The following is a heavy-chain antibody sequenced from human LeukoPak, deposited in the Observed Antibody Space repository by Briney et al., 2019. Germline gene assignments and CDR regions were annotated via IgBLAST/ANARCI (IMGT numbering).Heavy chain of an antibody. V-gene: IGHV3-23*01. CDR1: GFTFSSYA. CDR2: ISGSGDNT. CDR3: AKGYSSSHPPYYYYYMDV. Sequence: GGSLRLSCAASGFTFSSYAMSWVRQAPGKGLEWVSGISGSGDNTYYADSVKGRFTISRDNSKNTLYLQMNSLRAEDTAVYYCAKGYSSSHPPYYYYYMDVWGKGTTVTVSS. D-gene: IGHD6-13*01. J-gene: IGHJ6*03.